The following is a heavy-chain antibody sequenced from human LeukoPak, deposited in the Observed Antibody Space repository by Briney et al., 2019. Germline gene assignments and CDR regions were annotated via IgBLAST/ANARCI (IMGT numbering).Heavy chain of an antibody. J-gene: IGHJ4*02. CDR2: IKQDGSEK. Sequence: GGSLRLSCAASGFTFSDYWMSWVRQAPGKGLEWVANIKQDGSEKYYVDSVKGRFTISRDNAKNSLYLQMNSLRAEDTAVYYCARDIEDYWGQGTLVTVSS. CDR1: GFTFSDYW. V-gene: IGHV3-7*01. CDR3: ARDIEDY.